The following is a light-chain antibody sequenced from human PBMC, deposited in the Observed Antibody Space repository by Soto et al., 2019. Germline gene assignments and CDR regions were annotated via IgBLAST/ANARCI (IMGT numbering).Light chain of an antibody. V-gene: IGLV2-14*01. Sequence: QSALTQPASVSGSPGQSITISCTGASSDVGHYDYVSWYQQHPGEAPKLMIYEVIYRPSGVSNRFSGSKSGNTASLTISGLQAEDEADYYCSSYTPTSTLVFGTGTKLTVL. CDR2: EVI. CDR1: SSDVGHYDY. CDR3: SSYTPTSTLV. J-gene: IGLJ1*01.